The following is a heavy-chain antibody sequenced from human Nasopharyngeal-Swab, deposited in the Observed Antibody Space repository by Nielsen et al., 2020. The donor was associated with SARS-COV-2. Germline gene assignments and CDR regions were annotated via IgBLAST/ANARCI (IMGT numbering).Heavy chain of an antibody. V-gene: IGHV3-33*01. J-gene: IGHJ3*01. CDR1: GFSFSTYG. D-gene: IGHD3-10*01. CDR2: IWYDGSNK. Sequence: GGSLRLSCAASGFSFSTYGMHWVRQSPVKGLEWLTNIWYDGSNKYYADSVKGRFTVSRDNSKNTLFLETDSLRAEDTAVYYCARGSSVHAFDVWGQGTEVTVSS. CDR3: ARGSSVHAFDV.